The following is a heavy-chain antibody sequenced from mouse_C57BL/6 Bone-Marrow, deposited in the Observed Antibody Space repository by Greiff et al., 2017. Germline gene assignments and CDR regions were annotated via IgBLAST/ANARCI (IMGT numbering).Heavy chain of an antibody. Sequence: EVQLQQSVAELVRPGASVKLSCTASGFNIKNTYMHWVKQRPEQGLEWIGRIDPANGNTKYAPKFQGKATITADTSSNTAYLQLSSLTSEDTAIYYCASTPPTIVSGPWFAYWGQGTLVTVSA. CDR1: GFNIKNTY. V-gene: IGHV14-3*01. CDR3: ASTPPTIVSGPWFAY. CDR2: IDPANGNT. D-gene: IGHD2-5*01. J-gene: IGHJ3*01.